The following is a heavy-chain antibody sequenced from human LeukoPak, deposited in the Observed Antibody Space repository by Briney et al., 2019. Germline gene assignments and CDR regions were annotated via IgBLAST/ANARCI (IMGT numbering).Heavy chain of an antibody. J-gene: IGHJ6*02. D-gene: IGHD3-16*01. CDR2: INLGGVNT. Sequence: PGGSLRLSCAASGFTFSSHAMTWVRQAPGKGLEWVSGINLGGVNTDYADSVKGRFSISRDDSRDTLYLQMNSLRAEDTAVYYCAKGLTARNYGMDVWGQGTTVTVSS. CDR3: AKGLTARNYGMDV. V-gene: IGHV3-23*01. CDR1: GFTFSSHA.